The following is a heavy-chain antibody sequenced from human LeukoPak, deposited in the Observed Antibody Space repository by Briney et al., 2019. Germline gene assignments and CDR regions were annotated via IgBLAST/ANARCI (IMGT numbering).Heavy chain of an antibody. V-gene: IGHV3-7*04. D-gene: IGHD1-26*01. J-gene: IGHJ4*02. CDR2: IKEDGSVK. CDR1: GFTFSSYW. CDR3: GREVPGGATILDY. Sequence: GGSLRLSCAASGFTFSSYWMSWVRQAPGKGLEWVANIKEDGSVKNYVDSVKGRFTISRDNAKKSLYVQMNSLRADDTAVYYCGREVPGGATILDYWGQGTLVTVCS.